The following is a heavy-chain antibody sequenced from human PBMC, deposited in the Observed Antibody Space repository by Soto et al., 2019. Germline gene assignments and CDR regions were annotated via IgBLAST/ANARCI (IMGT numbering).Heavy chain of an antibody. CDR3: ARRYGSCFDY. Sequence: SETLSLTCTVSGGSISSYYWSWIRQPPGKGQEWIGYIYYRGSTNYNPSLKSRVTISVDTYNNQFSLKLSSFTAAYTAVYYCARRYGSCFDYRGQGPLVTVPQ. J-gene: IGHJ4*02. V-gene: IGHV4-59*08. CDR2: IYYRGST. D-gene: IGHD5-18*01. CDR1: GGSISSYY.